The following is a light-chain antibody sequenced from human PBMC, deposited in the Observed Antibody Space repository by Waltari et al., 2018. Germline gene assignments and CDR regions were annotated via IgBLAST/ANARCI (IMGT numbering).Light chain of an antibody. Sequence: EIVMTQSQPTLSVSPGERATLPCRASQSVSSNLAWYQQKPGQAPRLLIYGASTRATGIPARFSGSGSGTEFTLTISSMQSEDFAVYYCQQYNNWPPWTFGQGTKVEIK. CDR1: QSVSSN. CDR3: QQYNNWPPWT. V-gene: IGKV3-15*01. J-gene: IGKJ1*01. CDR2: GAS.